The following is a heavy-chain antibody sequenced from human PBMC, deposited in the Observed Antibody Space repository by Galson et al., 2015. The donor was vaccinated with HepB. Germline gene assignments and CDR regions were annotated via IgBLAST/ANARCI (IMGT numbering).Heavy chain of an antibody. J-gene: IGHJ4*02. CDR3: AKDREPWLLGYYFDY. CDR2: ISYDGSTK. V-gene: IGHV3-30*18. Sequence: SLRLSCAASGFTFSSYGMHWVRQAPGKGLEWVAVISYDGSTKYCGDSVKGRFTISRDNSKNTLYLQMNSLRAEDTAVYYCAKDREPWLLGYYFDYWGQGTLAAVSP. D-gene: IGHD5-18*01. CDR1: GFTFSSYG.